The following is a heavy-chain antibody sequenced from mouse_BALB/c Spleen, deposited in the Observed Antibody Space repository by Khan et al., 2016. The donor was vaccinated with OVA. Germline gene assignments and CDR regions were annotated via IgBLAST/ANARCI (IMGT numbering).Heavy chain of an antibody. CDR1: GYTFTSYY. CDR3: ARWGGNLPSYAMDY. CDR2: IYPGNVNT. D-gene: IGHD2-1*01. J-gene: IGHJ4*01. V-gene: IGHV1S56*01. Sequence: VQLQQSGPELVKPGASVRISCKASGYTFTSYYIHWVKQRPGQGLEWVGWIYPGNVNTGYNEKFKGKATLAADRSSRTASMQLSRLTSEDSAVDVCARWGGNLPSYAMDYWGQGTSVTVSS.